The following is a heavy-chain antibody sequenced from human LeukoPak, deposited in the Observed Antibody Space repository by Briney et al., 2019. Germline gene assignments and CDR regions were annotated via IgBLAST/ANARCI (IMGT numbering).Heavy chain of an antibody. Sequence: GGSLRLSCAASGFTFSSYWMHWVRQAPAKGLVWVSRINSDGSSTTYADSVKGRFTISRDNAKNTLYLQMNSLRAEDTAVYFCAKSPGYGNTFDIWGQGTMVTVSS. D-gene: IGHD6-13*01. V-gene: IGHV3-74*01. CDR1: GFTFSSYW. CDR3: AKSPGYGNTFDI. CDR2: INSDGSST. J-gene: IGHJ3*02.